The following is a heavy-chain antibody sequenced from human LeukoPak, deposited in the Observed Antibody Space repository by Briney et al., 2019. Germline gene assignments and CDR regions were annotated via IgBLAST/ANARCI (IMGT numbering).Heavy chain of an antibody. CDR3: ARDPFGGSYLMGGFFDY. CDR1: GFTFSSYA. J-gene: IGHJ4*02. CDR2: ISYDGSNK. V-gene: IGHV3-30-3*01. D-gene: IGHD1-26*01. Sequence: PGGSLRLSCAASGFTFSSYAMHWVRQAPGKGLEWVAVISYDGSNKYYADSVKGRFTISRDNSKNTLYLQMNSLRAEDTAVYYCARDPFGGSYLMGGFFDYWGQGTLVTVSS.